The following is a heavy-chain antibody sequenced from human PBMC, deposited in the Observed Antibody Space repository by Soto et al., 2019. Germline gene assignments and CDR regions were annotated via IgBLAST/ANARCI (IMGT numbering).Heavy chain of an antibody. Sequence: GRSLRLSCAASGFTCSSNYMSWVGQAPGKGLKWVSVIYSGGSTYYADSVKCRFTISRDNSKKPLYLQMNNVRAEDTAVSYCARDSSGWISPFDYWSQGTLVTVSS. CDR3: ARDSSGWISPFDY. V-gene: IGHV3-53*01. CDR2: IYSGGST. CDR1: GFTCSSNY. J-gene: IGHJ4*01. D-gene: IGHD6-19*01.